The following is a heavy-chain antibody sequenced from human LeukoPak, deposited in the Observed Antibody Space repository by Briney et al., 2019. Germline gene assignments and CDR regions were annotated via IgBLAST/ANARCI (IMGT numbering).Heavy chain of an antibody. CDR1: GFTFSSYS. CDR2: ISSSSSTI. Sequence: GGSLRLSCAASGFTFSSYSMNWVRQAPGKGLEWVSYISSSSSTIYYADSVKGRFTISRDNAKNSLYLQMNSLIAEDTAVYYCARDQIPTYNIFKIVVDPLDYWGQGTLVTVSS. CDR3: ARDQIPTYNIFKIVVDPLDY. V-gene: IGHV3-48*01. D-gene: IGHD3-22*01. J-gene: IGHJ4*02.